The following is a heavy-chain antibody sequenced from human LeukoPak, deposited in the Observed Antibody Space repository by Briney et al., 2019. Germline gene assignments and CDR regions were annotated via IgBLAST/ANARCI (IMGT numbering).Heavy chain of an antibody. D-gene: IGHD5-24*01. CDR1: GFPFSSYW. CDR3: AKGVAVEMATHPRAGVDY. Sequence: GGSLRLSCAASGFPFSSYWMSWVRQAPGKGLEWVANIKQDGSEKYYVDSVKGRFTISRDNSKNTLYLQMNSLRAEDTAVYYCAKGVAVEMATHPRAGVDYWGQGTLVTVSS. V-gene: IGHV3-7*01. CDR2: IKQDGSEK. J-gene: IGHJ4*02.